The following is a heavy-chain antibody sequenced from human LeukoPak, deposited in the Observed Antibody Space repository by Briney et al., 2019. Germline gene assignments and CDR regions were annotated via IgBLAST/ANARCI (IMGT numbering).Heavy chain of an antibody. Sequence: GGSLRLSCAASGFTFSNSAMSWVRQAPGKGLEYVSGITNTGGSTYYTDSVKGRFTISRDNSKKTLHLQMNSLRAEDTAVYYCAKDLGVAVWGQGSLVTVSS. J-gene: IGHJ4*02. CDR2: ITNTGGST. CDR3: AKDLGVAV. CDR1: GFTFSNSA. V-gene: IGHV3-23*01. D-gene: IGHD2-8*01.